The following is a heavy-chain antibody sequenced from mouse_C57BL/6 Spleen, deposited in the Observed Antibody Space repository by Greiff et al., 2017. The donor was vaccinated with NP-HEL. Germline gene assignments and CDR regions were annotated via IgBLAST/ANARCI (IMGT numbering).Heavy chain of an antibody. CDR1: GYTFTSYW. CDR3: ARGELGCGY. J-gene: IGHJ2*01. CDR2: IYPGSGST. V-gene: IGHV1-55*01. D-gene: IGHD3-3*01. Sequence: QVQLQQPGAELVKPGASVKMSCKASGYTFTSYWINWVKQRPGQGLEWIGDIYPGSGSTNYNEKFKGKATLTVDTASSTAYLQLSSLTSEDSAVYYCARGELGCGYWGQGTTLTVSS.